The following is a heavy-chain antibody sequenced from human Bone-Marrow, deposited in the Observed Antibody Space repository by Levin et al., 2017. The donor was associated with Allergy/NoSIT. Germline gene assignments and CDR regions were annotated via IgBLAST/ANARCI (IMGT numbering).Heavy chain of an antibody. V-gene: IGHV4-59*01. D-gene: IGHD6-19*01. Sequence: SETLSLTCNVSGGSISSSYWSWIRQPPGKGLEWIGCIYYTGSTHYNPSLKSRVTISVDMSKKTFSLKLNSVTDADTAVYFCAGVNKEQWLDTGDSYRGMDVWGQGTTVTVSS. CDR3: AGVNKEQWLDTGDSYRGMDV. CDR2: IYYTGST. J-gene: IGHJ6*02. CDR1: GGSISSSY.